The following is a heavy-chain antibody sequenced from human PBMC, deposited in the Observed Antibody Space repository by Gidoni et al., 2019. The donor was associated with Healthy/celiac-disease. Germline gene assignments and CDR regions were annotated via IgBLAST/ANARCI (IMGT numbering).Heavy chain of an antibody. CDR1: GFTFDDYA. V-gene: IGHV3-9*01. Sequence: EVQLVESGGGLVQPGRSLRLSCAASGFTFDDYAMHWVRQAPGKGLEWVSGISWNSGSIGYADSVKGRFTISRDNAKNSLYLQMNSLRAEDTALYYCAKGPGLDYYDSSGYFDYWGQGTLVTVSS. J-gene: IGHJ4*02. D-gene: IGHD3-22*01. CDR2: ISWNSGSI. CDR3: AKGPGLDYYDSSGYFDY.